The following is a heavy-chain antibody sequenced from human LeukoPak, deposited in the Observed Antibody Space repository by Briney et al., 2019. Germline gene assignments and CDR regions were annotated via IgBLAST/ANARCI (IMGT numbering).Heavy chain of an antibody. V-gene: IGHV1-8*01. CDR2: MNPNSGNT. Sequence: ASVTVSCKASGYTFTSYHINWVRQATGQGLEWMGWMNPNSGNTGYAHNEQGSVTMTGNSSVSTAYMKLSSLRSGDRAVYYCARRQAIVGPAAILGYWGRGGLVTVSS. J-gene: IGHJ4*02. D-gene: IGHD2-2*01. CDR3: ARRQAIVGPAAILGY. CDR1: GYTFTSYH.